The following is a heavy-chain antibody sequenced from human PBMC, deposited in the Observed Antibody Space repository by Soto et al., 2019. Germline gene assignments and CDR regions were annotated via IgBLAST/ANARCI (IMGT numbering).Heavy chain of an antibody. D-gene: IGHD3-10*01. Sequence: EVQLLESGGGLVQPGGSLRLSCGGSGFTFNSYAMTWVRQAPGKGLEWVSAISGSGGTTYYANSVKGRFTISRDQSKEKLDLQMNSLRAEDTGIYFCAKGRQYGSGNYSDCYPDFWGQGTLVTVSS. J-gene: IGHJ4*02. V-gene: IGHV3-23*01. CDR3: AKGRQYGSGNYSDCYPDF. CDR2: ISGSGGTT. CDR1: GFTFNSYA.